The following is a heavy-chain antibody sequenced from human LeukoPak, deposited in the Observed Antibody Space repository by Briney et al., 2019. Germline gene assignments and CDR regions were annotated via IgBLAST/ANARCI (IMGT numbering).Heavy chain of an antibody. CDR1: GYTFTSYH. J-gene: IGHJ3*02. CDR2: INPNSGGT. CDR3: ARQRSGWSYDAFDI. Sequence: ASVKVSCKASGYTFTSYHMHWVRQAPGQGREWMGRINPNSGGTNYAQKFQGRVTMTRDTCISTAYMELSRLRSDDTAVYYCARQRSGWSYDAFDIGGQGTMVTVS. D-gene: IGHD6-19*01. V-gene: IGHV1-2*06.